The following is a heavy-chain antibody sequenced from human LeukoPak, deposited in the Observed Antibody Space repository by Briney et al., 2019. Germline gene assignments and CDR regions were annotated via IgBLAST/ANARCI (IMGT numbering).Heavy chain of an antibody. CDR1: GYTLTELS. V-gene: IGHV1-24*01. Sequence: ASVKVSCKVSGYTLTELSMHWVRQAPGKGLEWMGGFDPEDGETIYAQKFQGRVTKTEDTSTDTAYMELSSLRSEDTAVYYCATMGLWSQDPLLGFDYWGQGTLVTVSS. D-gene: IGHD5-18*01. J-gene: IGHJ4*02. CDR2: FDPEDGET. CDR3: ATMGLWSQDPLLGFDY.